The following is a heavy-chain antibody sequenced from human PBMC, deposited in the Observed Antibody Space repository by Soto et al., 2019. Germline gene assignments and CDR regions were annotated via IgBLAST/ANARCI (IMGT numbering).Heavy chain of an antibody. V-gene: IGHV3-23*01. Sequence: GSLRLSCAASGFTFNKFGMNWVRQAPGKGLEWVSAISGSGGSTYYADSVKGRFTISRDNSKNTLYLQMNSLRAEDTAVYYCAKVGDSGYYPFFDYWGQGTLVTVSS. CDR3: AKVGDSGYYPFFDY. CDR1: GFTFNKFG. J-gene: IGHJ4*02. CDR2: ISGSGGST. D-gene: IGHD3-22*01.